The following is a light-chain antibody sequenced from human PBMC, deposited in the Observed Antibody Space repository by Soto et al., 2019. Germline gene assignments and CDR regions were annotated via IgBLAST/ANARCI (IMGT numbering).Light chain of an antibody. CDR2: GAS. CDR1: QSVTSNY. J-gene: IGKJ4*01. V-gene: IGKV3-20*01. Sequence: EIVLTQSPGTLSLSPGERATLSCGASQSVTSNYLAWYQQKPGQAPRLLIYGASRRATGVPSRFSGSGSGTDFTLTISSLQPEDFATYYCQQANSFPLTFGGGTKVDIK. CDR3: QQANSFPLT.